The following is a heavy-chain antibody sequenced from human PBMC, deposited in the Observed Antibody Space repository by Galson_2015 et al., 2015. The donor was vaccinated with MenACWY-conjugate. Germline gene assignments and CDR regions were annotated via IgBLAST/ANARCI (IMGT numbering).Heavy chain of an antibody. CDR3: AKNGNYFGMGCDY. D-gene: IGHD2/OR15-2a*01. Sequence: SLRLSCAASGFTFSSFAMSWVRQAPGKGLEWVSVITSSGGTTYYADSVKGRFTISRDNPKNTLYLQMDTLRAEDTATYYCAKNGNYFGMGCDYWGSGPLVPTVSS. J-gene: IGHJ4*02. CDR1: GFTFSSFA. CDR2: ITSSGGTT. V-gene: IGHV3-23*01.